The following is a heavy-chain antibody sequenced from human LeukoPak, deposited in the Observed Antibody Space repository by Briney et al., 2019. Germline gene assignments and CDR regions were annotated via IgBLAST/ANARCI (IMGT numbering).Heavy chain of an antibody. J-gene: IGHJ4*02. Sequence: GGSLRLSCAASGFTFSSYSMNWVRQAPGKGLEWVSSISSSRSTIYYADSVKGRFTISRDNAKNSLYLQMNSLRAEDTAVYYCARDRGYSDSGGYPVFDFWGQGVLVTVSS. CDR2: ISSSRSTI. CDR3: ARDRGYSDSGGYPVFDF. V-gene: IGHV3-48*04. CDR1: GFTFSSYS. D-gene: IGHD3-22*01.